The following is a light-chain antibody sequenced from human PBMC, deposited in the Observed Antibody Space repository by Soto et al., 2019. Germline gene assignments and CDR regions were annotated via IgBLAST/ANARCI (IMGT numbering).Light chain of an antibody. V-gene: IGLV2-8*01. CDR3: TSYADTRNFGVV. CDR1: SSDVGGYNY. J-gene: IGLJ2*01. Sequence: QSVLTQPPSASGSPGQSITISCTGTSSDVGGYNYVSWYQQHPGKAPKLMIYEVNKRPSGVPDRFSGSKSDNTASLTVSGLQAEDEADYYCTSYADTRNFGVVFGGGTKLTV. CDR2: EVN.